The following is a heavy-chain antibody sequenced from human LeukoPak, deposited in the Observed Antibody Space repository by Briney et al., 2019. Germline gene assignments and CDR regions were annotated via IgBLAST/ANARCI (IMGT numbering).Heavy chain of an antibody. Sequence: ASVKVSCKASGHILTDYYIHWVRQAPGQGLEWMGWINPNTGDTNYAQKFQGRVTMTRDTSISTVYMELRRLRYDDTAAYYCARGPLEYCSGGTCYSGRNWFDPWGQGTLVTVSS. V-gene: IGHV1-2*02. CDR3: ARGPLEYCSGGTCYSGRNWFDP. CDR2: INPNTGDT. CDR1: GHILTDYY. J-gene: IGHJ5*02. D-gene: IGHD2-15*01.